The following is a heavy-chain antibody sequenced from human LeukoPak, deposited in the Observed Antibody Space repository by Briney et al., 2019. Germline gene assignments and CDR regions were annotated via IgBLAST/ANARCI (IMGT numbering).Heavy chain of an antibody. CDR2: INHSGST. D-gene: IGHD3-10*01. J-gene: IGHJ4*02. Sequence: TSETLSLTCAVYGGSFSGYYWSWIRQPPGKGLEWIGEINHSGSTNYNPSLKSRVTMSVDTSKNQFSLKLSSVTAAGTAVYYCARFPMGFGELLYFDYWGQGTLVTVSS. CDR3: ARFPMGFGELLYFDY. V-gene: IGHV4-34*01. CDR1: GGSFSGYY.